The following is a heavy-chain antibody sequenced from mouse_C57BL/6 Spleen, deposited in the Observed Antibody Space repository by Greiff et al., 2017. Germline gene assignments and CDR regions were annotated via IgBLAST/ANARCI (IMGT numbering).Heavy chain of an antibody. Sequence: EVQLMESGGGLVKPGGSLKLSCAASGFTFSDYGMHWVRQAPEKGLEWVAYISSGSSTIYYADTVKGRFTISRDNAKNTLFLQMASLRSEDTAMYYCARGKTHDFDYGGQGTTLTGSS. J-gene: IGHJ2*01. V-gene: IGHV5-17*01. CDR3: ARGKTHDFDY. CDR1: GFTFSDYG. CDR2: ISSGSSTI.